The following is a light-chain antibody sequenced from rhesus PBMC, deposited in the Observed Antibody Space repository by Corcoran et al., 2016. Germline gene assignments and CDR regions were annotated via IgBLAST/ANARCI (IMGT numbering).Light chain of an antibody. V-gene: IGKV1-25*01. CDR3: QHSYSTPPT. J-gene: IGKJ1*01. CDR1: QGITND. CDR2: EAS. Sequence: DIQMTQSPSSLSASVGDRVTITCRASQGITNDLAWYQQNQGETPNLLFYEASHLQSGIPSRFSGSGSRTDFTLTISSLRSEDFATYYCQHSYSTPPTFGQGTKVEIK.